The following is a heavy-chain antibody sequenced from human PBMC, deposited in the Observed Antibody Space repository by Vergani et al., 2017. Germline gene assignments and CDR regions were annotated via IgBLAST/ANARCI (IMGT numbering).Heavy chain of an antibody. CDR2: IPNDGSNK. D-gene: IGHD6-13*01. CDR1: GFTFSSYG. J-gene: IGHJ4*02. CDR3: AKDGIAAAGYHMYYFDY. V-gene: IGHV3-30*18. Sequence: QVQLVESGGGVVQPGRSLRLSCAASGFTFSSYGMHWVRQAPGKGLEWVAVIPNDGSNKYYADSVKGRFTISRDNSKNTLYLQMNSLRAEDTAVYYCAKDGIAAAGYHMYYFDYWGQGTLVTVSS.